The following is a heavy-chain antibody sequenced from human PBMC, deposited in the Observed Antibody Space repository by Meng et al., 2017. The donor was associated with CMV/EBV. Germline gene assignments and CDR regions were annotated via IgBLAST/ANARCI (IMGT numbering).Heavy chain of an antibody. Sequence: LKISCAASGFTFDNYGMHWVRQTPGKGLEWVAFIRHDGTTKFYGDSVKGRFTISRDNSKNTVYLQMNSLRPEETAIYYCAKDLLLFGGANAYFDHWGQGTLVTVSS. J-gene: IGHJ4*02. CDR3: AKDLLLFGGANAYFDH. V-gene: IGHV3-30*02. CDR2: IRHDGTTK. CDR1: GFTFDNYG. D-gene: IGHD3-16*01.